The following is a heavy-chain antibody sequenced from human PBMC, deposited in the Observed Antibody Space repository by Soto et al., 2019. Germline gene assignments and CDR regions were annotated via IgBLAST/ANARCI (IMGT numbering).Heavy chain of an antibody. V-gene: IGHV4-34*01. CDR2: ISQSGNT. Sequence: TSETLSLTCSIYSGSFSGYYWSWIRQPPGKGLEWIGEISQSGNTNYSPSLKSRVSISIDTSKKQFSLNLASVSAADTAVYYCARAPKVSGSSQSRPDFWGQGTLVTVSS. J-gene: IGHJ4*02. CDR1: SGSFSGYY. D-gene: IGHD6-6*01. CDR3: ARAPKVSGSSQSRPDF.